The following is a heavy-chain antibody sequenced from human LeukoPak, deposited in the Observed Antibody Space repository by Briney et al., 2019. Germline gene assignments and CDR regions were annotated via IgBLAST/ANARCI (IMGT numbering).Heavy chain of an antibody. CDR2: INPNSGGT. V-gene: IGHV1-2*02. J-gene: IGHJ4*02. D-gene: IGHD3-22*01. Sequence: ASVKVSCKASGYTFTGYYMHWVRQAPGQGLEWMGWINPNSGGTNYAQKFQGRVTMTRDTSISTAYTELSRLRSDDTAVYYCARGAYYYDSSGYLNYWGQGTLVTVSS. CDR1: GYTFTGYY. CDR3: ARGAYYYDSSGYLNY.